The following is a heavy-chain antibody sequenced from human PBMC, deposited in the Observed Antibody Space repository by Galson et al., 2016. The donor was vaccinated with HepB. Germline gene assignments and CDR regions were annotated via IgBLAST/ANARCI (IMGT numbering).Heavy chain of an antibody. CDR3: ATDKGQVRGVIRQAYAYNQGMGV. Sequence: SVKVSCKASGYTFSMYGISWVRQARGQGLEWMGWISSDNRNTHYAQRLQGRVTMTTDASASTAYMELRRLRSDDTAVYYCATDKGQVRGVIRQAYAYNQGMGVWGQGTTVTVSS. D-gene: IGHD3-10*01. CDR2: ISSDNRNT. CDR1: GYTFSMYG. J-gene: IGHJ6*02. V-gene: IGHV1-18*04.